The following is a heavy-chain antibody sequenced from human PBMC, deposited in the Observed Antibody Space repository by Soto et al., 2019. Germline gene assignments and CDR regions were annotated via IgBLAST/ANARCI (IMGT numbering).Heavy chain of an antibody. CDR3: AKDRLLWFGELIDFDY. D-gene: IGHD3-10*01. J-gene: IGHJ4*02. V-gene: IGHV3-23*01. CDR2: ISGSGGST. CDR1: GFTFSSYA. Sequence: EVQLLESGGGLVQPGGSLRLSCAASGFTFSSYAMSWVRQAPGKGLEWASAISGSGGSTYYADSVKGRFTISRDNSKNTLYLQMNSLRAEDTAVYYCAKDRLLWFGELIDFDYWGQGTLVTVSS.